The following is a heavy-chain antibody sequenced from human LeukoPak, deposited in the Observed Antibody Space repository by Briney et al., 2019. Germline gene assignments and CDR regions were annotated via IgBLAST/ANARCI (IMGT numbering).Heavy chain of an antibody. V-gene: IGHV4-39*07. CDR3: AGERGEEYSSGWYKRNYFDN. Sequence: SSETLSLTCTVSGDSLSSVTDYWAWIRQPPGKGLEWIASGDYSGGTYYNPSLESRVAISADMSKNQFSLKLTSVTGADTAVYYCAGERGEEYSSGWYKRNYFDNWGQGIRVTVSS. CDR1: GDSLSSVTDY. CDR2: GDYSGGT. D-gene: IGHD6-19*01. J-gene: IGHJ4*02.